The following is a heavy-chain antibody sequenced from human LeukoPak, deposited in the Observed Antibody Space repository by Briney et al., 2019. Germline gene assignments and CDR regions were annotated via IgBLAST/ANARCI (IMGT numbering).Heavy chain of an antibody. J-gene: IGHJ4*02. D-gene: IGHD2-2*01. V-gene: IGHV1-2*02. CDR2: INPNSGGT. CDR3: ARHSSTSLDY. Sequence: PLASVKVSCKASGYTFTGYHMHWVRQAPGQGLEWMGWINPNSGGTNYEQKFQGRVTMTRDTSISTAHMELSRLRSDDTAVYYCARHSSTSLDYWGQGTLVTVSS. CDR1: GYTFTGYH.